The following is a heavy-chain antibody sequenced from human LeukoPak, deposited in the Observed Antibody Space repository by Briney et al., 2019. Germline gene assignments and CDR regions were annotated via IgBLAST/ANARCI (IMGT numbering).Heavy chain of an antibody. J-gene: IGHJ3*02. D-gene: IGHD5-24*01. CDR3: ARDTIVEMATPGEDAFDI. CDR2: ISAYNGNT. CDR1: GYTFTTYG. Sequence: VASVKVSCKASGYTFTTYGISWLRQAPGQGLEWMGWISAYNGNTNYAQKLQGRVTMTTDTSTSTAYMELRSLRSDDTAVYYCARDTIVEMATPGEDAFDIWGQGTMVTASS. V-gene: IGHV1-18*01.